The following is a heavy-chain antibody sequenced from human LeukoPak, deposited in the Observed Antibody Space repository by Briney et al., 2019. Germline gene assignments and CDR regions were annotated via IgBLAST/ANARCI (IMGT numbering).Heavy chain of an antibody. CDR1: GFTFSSFE. D-gene: IGHD3-10*01. V-gene: IGHV3-48*03. CDR2: IDSYGTTK. Sequence: GGSLRLSCAASGFTFSSFEMSWVRHAPGKGLEWISYIDSYGTTKYYADSVQGQFTISRDNAKNSLYLQMNSLRADDTALYYCARDDLIRGVFFDFWGQGILVTVSS. CDR3: ARDDLIRGVFFDF. J-gene: IGHJ4*02.